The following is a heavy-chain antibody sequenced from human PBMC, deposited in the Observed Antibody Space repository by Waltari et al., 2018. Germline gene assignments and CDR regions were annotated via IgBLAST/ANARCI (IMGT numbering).Heavy chain of an antibody. CDR2: IYRGGST. CDR3: ASGSSGWYVSSFDY. J-gene: IGHJ4*02. Sequence: EVQLVESGGGLIQPGGSLRLSCAASGFTVSSNYMSWVSQAPGKGLEGVSVIYRGGSTYYADSVKGRFTISRDNSKHELYLQMNSLSAEDTAVYYCASGSSGWYVSSFDYWGQGTLVTVSS. D-gene: IGHD6-19*01. CDR1: GFTVSSNY. V-gene: IGHV3-53*01.